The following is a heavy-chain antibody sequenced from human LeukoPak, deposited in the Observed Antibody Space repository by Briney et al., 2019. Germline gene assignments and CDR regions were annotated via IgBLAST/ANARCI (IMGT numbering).Heavy chain of an antibody. CDR3: ARDGTSGFDY. D-gene: IGHD1-1*01. Sequence: SETLSLTCTVSGGSISTYYWTWIRQPPGKGLEWIGYIYYSGNTNYNPSLKSRVTISVDTSNNQFSLNLHSVTAADTAIYYCARDGTSGFDYRGPGILVTVSS. V-gene: IGHV4-59*01. CDR2: IYYSGNT. J-gene: IGHJ4*02. CDR1: GGSISTYY.